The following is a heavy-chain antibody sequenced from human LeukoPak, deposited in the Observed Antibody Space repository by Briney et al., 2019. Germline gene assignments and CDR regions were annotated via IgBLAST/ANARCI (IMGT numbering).Heavy chain of an antibody. D-gene: IGHD6-19*01. J-gene: IGHJ4*02. Sequence: GGSLRLSCAASGFTFTSYWMSWVRQAPGKGLEWVANIKQDGSEKHYVDSVKGRFTISRDNTKNSLYLQMNSLRAHDTAVYYCTRLHNSGWTGYWGQGTLVTVSS. V-gene: IGHV3-7*01. CDR3: TRLHNSGWTGY. CDR1: GFTFTSYW. CDR2: IKQDGSEK.